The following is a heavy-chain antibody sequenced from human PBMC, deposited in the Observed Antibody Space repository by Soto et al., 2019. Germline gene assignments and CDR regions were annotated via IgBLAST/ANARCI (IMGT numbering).Heavy chain of an antibody. J-gene: IGHJ4*02. CDR1: GGSISSYY. CDR2: IYYSGST. D-gene: IGHD3-22*01. CDR3: ARGATYYYDSSGYPDFDY. Sequence: SETLSLTCTVSGGSISSYYWSWIRQPPGKGLEWIGYIYYSGSTNYNPSLKSRVTISVDTSKNQFSLKLSSVTAADTAVYYCARGATYYYDSSGYPDFDYWGQGTLVTVSS. V-gene: IGHV4-59*01.